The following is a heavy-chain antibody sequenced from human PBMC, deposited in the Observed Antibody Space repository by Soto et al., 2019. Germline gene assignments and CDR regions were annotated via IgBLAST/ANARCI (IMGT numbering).Heavy chain of an antibody. V-gene: IGHV4-34*01. CDR2: INHSGST. Sequence: SETLALTCALYGGSFSGYYWSWIRQPPGKGLEWIGEINHSGSTNYNPSLKSRVTISVDTSKNQFSLKLSSVTAADTAVYYCASSRPRGYSYCQAGIGYWGQGPLVADSS. D-gene: IGHD5-18*01. CDR1: GGSFSGYY. CDR3: ASSRPRGYSYCQAGIGY. J-gene: IGHJ4*02.